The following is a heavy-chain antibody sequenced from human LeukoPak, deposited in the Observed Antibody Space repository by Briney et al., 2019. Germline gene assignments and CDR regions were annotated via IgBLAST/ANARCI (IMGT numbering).Heavy chain of an antibody. CDR2: INSDGSST. Sequence: GGSLRLSCTASGFTFSTFWMYWVRQAPGEGPVWVSRINSDGSSTSYADSVRGRFTISRDSSKNTLYVQMNSLRDEDTAVYYCAKGGYIVVNWFDPWGQGTLVTVSS. CDR3: AKGGYIVVNWFDP. V-gene: IGHV3-74*01. J-gene: IGHJ5*02. D-gene: IGHD2-2*01. CDR1: GFTFSTFW.